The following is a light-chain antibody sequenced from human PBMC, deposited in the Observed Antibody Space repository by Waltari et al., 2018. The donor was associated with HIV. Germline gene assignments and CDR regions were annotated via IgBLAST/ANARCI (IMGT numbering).Light chain of an antibody. CDR2: DVT. CDR3: CTFSGRSSTWV. CDR1: DVETYDL. Sequence: QSALTQPASVSGSPGQSITVSCTGDVETYDLVSWYQDHPGRAPKLIIHDVTKRPSGVSSRFSASKSGNTASLTISGLEAEDESLYYCCTFSGRSSTWVFGGGTQVTVL. J-gene: IGLJ3*02. V-gene: IGLV2-23*02.